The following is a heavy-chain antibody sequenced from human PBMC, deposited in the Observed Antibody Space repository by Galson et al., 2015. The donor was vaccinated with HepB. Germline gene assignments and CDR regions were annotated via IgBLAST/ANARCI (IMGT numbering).Heavy chain of an antibody. Sequence: SLRLSCAASGFTFSDYYMSWVRQAPGKGLEWVSYISSSSSYTNYADSVKGRFTISRDNAKNSLYLQMNSLRAEDTAVYYCARAKAGWFDAFDIWGQGTMVTVSS. CDR3: ARAKAGWFDAFDI. D-gene: IGHD2-15*01. J-gene: IGHJ3*02. V-gene: IGHV3-11*06. CDR1: GFTFSDYY. CDR2: ISSSSSYT.